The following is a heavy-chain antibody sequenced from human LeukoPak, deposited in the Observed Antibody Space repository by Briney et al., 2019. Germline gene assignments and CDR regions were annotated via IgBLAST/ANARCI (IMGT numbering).Heavy chain of an antibody. Sequence: SETLSLTCTVSGGSISSYYWSWIRQPPGKGLEWIGYIYYSGSTNYNPSLKSRVTISVDTSKNQFSLKLSSVTAADTAVYYRARSLWQWLVFGYWGQGTLVTVSS. CDR3: ARSLWQWLVFGY. D-gene: IGHD6-19*01. CDR1: GGSISSYY. J-gene: IGHJ4*02. CDR2: IYYSGST. V-gene: IGHV4-59*12.